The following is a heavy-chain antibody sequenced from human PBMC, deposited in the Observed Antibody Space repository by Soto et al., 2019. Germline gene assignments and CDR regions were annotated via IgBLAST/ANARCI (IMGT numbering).Heavy chain of an antibody. CDR1: GFTFSNAW. CDR2: IKSKTDGGTT. Sequence: EVQLVESGGGLVKPGGSLRLSCAASGFTFSNAWMSWVRQAPGKGLEWVGRIKSKTDGGTTDYAAPVKGRFTISRDDSKTTLYLQMTSLKTEDTAVYYCTTGIYGDYVKDYWGQGTLVTVSS. CDR3: TTGIYGDYVKDY. V-gene: IGHV3-15*01. J-gene: IGHJ4*02. D-gene: IGHD4-17*01.